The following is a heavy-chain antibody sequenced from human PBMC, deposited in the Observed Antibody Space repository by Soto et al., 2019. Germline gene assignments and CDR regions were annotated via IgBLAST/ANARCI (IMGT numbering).Heavy chain of an antibody. J-gene: IGHJ5*02. CDR1: SGSISSSNW. D-gene: IGHD3-10*01. CDR3: ARFRRWFGELLIKANWFDP. CDR2: IYHSGST. Sequence: SETLSLTCAVSSGSISSSNWWSWVRQPPGKGLEWIGEIYHSGSTNYNPSLKSRVTISVDKSKNQFSLKLSSVTAADTAVYYCARFRRWFGELLIKANWFDPWGQGTLVTVSS. V-gene: IGHV4-4*02.